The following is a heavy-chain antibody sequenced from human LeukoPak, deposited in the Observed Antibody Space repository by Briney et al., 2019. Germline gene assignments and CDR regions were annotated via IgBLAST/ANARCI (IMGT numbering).Heavy chain of an antibody. CDR1: GGSISSSSYY. V-gene: IGHV4-39*01. CDR3: ARLGGRDYGDYYHYYYYMDV. J-gene: IGHJ6*03. CDR2: IYYSGST. D-gene: IGHD4-17*01. Sequence: SGTLSLTCTVSGGSISSSSYYWGWIRQPPGKGLEWIGSIYYSGSTYYNPSLKSRVTISVDTSKNQFSLKLSSVTAADTAVYYCARLGGRDYGDYYHYYYYMDVWGKGTTVTISS.